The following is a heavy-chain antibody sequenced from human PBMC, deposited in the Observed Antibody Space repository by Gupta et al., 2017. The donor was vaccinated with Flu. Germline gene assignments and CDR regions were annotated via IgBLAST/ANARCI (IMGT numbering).Heavy chain of an antibody. CDR1: GGSISSYY. J-gene: IGHJ4*02. CDR3: ARENYEFGSDYSHYFDS. V-gene: IGHV4-4*07. CDR2: IFASGRT. D-gene: IGHD3-3*01. Sequence: QVQLQESGPGLVKPSETLSLTCSVSGGSISSYYWSWIRQPAGKGLEWIGHIFASGRTNYNPSRKRRVTMSVDTSNNQFSLRLGSVTAADTAVYYCARENYEFGSDYSHYFDSWGQGTPVTVSS.